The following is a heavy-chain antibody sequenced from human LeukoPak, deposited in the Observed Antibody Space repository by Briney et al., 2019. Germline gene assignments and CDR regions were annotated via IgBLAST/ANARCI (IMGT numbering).Heavy chain of an antibody. V-gene: IGHV4-61*01. D-gene: IGHD2-2*01. Sequence: SETLSLTCTVSGGSISSSSYYWSWIRQPPGKGLEWIGYIYYSATTNYNPSLKSRVTISVDTSKSQFSLKLSSVTAADTAVYYCARGSYQLSLDYWGQGTLVTVSS. CDR2: IYYSATT. CDR3: ARGSYQLSLDY. J-gene: IGHJ4*02. CDR1: GGSISSSSYY.